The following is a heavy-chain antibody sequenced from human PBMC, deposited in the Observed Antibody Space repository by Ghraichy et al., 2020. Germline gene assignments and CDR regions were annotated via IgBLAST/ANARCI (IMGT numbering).Heavy chain of an antibody. CDR1: GFTFSSYA. V-gene: IGHV3-23*01. Sequence: GESLNISCAASGFTFSSYAMSWVRQAPGKGLEWVSAISGSGGSTYYADSVKGRFTISRDNSKNTLDLQMNSLRAEDTAGYYCAKGTRLPGYCSGDTCYSFDYWGQGTLVTVSS. D-gene: IGHD2-15*01. CDR3: AKGTRLPGYCSGDTCYSFDY. CDR2: ISGSGGST. J-gene: IGHJ4*02.